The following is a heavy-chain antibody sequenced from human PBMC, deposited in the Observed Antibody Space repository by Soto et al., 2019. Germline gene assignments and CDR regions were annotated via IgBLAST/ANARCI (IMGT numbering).Heavy chain of an antibody. Sequence: QVQLQESGPGLVKPSGTLSLTCAVSSGSISSSNWWSWVRQPPGKGLEWIGEIYHSGSTNYNPSLKSRVTISVDKSKNQFSLKLSSVTAADTAVYYCARLPYYDILTGTPQNNWFDPWGQGTLVTVSS. J-gene: IGHJ5*02. CDR2: IYHSGST. V-gene: IGHV4-4*02. D-gene: IGHD3-9*01. CDR1: SGSISSSNW. CDR3: ARLPYYDILTGTPQNNWFDP.